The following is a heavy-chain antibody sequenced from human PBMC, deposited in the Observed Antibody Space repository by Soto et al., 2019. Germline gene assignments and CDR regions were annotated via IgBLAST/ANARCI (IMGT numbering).Heavy chain of an antibody. CDR2: ISYDGGNE. CDR1: GFTFSSYG. D-gene: IGHD1-26*01. V-gene: IGHV3-30*18. CDR3: AKDRYSGTYPTDFDY. J-gene: IGHJ4*02. Sequence: GGSLRLSCAGPGFTFSSYGIHWVRQAPGKGLEWVALISYDGGNEKYTESVKDRFTISRDDSHNVAYLQMSSLRTEDTAMYYCAKDRYSGTYPTDFDYWGQGSLVTV.